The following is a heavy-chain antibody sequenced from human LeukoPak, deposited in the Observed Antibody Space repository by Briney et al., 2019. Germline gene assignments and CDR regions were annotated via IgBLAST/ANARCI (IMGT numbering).Heavy chain of an antibody. D-gene: IGHD2-2*01. CDR2: INPNSGGT. CDR3: ARLPAAIYYYYGMDV. Sequence: ASVTVSFKASGYTFTVYYMHWVRQAPGQGLEWVGWINPNSGGTNYAQKFQGRVTITRDTSISTAYMELSRLRSDDTAVYYCARLPAAIYYYYGMDVWGQGTTVTVSS. V-gene: IGHV1-2*02. CDR1: GYTFTVYY. J-gene: IGHJ6*02.